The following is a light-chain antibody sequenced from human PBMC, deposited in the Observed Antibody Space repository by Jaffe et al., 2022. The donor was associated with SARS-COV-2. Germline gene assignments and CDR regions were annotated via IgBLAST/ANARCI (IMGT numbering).Light chain of an antibody. V-gene: IGKV1-39*01. J-gene: IGKJ2*01. Sequence: DIQMTQSPSSLSASVGDRVTITCRASQSIAGYLTWYQQKPGKAPNLLIYAVSSRQSGVPSRFRGSGSGADFALTITTLHPEDFATYYCQQSYGSPYTFGQGTNLEIK. CDR1: QSIAGY. CDR2: AVS. CDR3: QQSYGSPYT.